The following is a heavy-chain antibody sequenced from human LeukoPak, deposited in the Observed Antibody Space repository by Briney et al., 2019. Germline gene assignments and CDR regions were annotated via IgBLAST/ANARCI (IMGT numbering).Heavy chain of an antibody. J-gene: IGHJ4*02. CDR1: GGTFSSYA. CDR2: IIPIFGTA. D-gene: IGHD3-10*01. Sequence: GASVKVSCKASGGTFSSYAISWVRQAPGQGLEWMGGIIPIFGTANYAQKFQGRVTITADESTSTAYMELSSLRSEDTAVYYCARERQNYYGSGSYYECWGQGTLVTVSS. CDR3: ARERQNYYGSGSYYEC. V-gene: IGHV1-69*13.